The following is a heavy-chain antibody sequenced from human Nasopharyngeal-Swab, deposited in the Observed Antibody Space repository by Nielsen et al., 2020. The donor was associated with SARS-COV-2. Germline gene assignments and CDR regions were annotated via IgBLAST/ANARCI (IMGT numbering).Heavy chain of an antibody. Sequence: GESLKISCAASRFSFSDYDMHWVRQAPGKGLEWVSYISGSGATIYYADSVKGRFTISRDNAKNSLYLQMNSLRDDDTAVYFCVREGQQLSVYYYYGMDVWGQGTTVIVSS. CDR3: VREGQQLSVYYYYGMDV. CDR2: ISGSGATI. J-gene: IGHJ6*02. D-gene: IGHD6-13*01. V-gene: IGHV3-48*02. CDR1: RFSFSDYD.